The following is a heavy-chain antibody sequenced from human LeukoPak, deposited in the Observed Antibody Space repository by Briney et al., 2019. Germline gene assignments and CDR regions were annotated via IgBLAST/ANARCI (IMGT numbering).Heavy chain of an antibody. J-gene: IGHJ4*02. CDR1: GGSISSYY. CDR3: ARDHRSSGWYGGLDY. V-gene: IGHV4-4*07. CDR2: IYTSGST. Sequence: SETLSLTCTVSGGSISSYYWSWIRQPAGKGLEWIGRIYTSGSTNYNPSLKSRVTMSVDTSKNQLSLKLSSVTAADTAVYYCARDHRSSGWYGGLDYWGQGTLVTVSS. D-gene: IGHD6-19*01.